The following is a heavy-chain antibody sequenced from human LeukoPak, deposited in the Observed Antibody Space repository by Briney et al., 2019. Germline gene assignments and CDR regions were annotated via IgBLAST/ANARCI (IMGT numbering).Heavy chain of an antibody. Sequence: GESLRLSCAASRFNVNNYWMHWVRQAPGKGLVWVSRINEDGRVTSYAGSVRGRFTISRDSVENTLHLQMNSLRAEDTAVYYCVKDFGGNSDYWGQGTLVTVSS. CDR3: VKDFGGNSDY. CDR1: RFNVNNYW. J-gene: IGHJ4*02. CDR2: INEDGRVT. D-gene: IGHD4-23*01. V-gene: IGHV3-74*01.